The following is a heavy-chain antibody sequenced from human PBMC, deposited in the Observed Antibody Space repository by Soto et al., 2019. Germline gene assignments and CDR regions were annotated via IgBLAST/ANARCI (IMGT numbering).Heavy chain of an antibody. CDR3: ARFSGSYTRGLDY. CDR1: GFTFSDHY. D-gene: IGHD1-26*01. V-gene: IGHV3-72*01. Sequence: EVQLVESGGGLVQPGGSLRLSCAASGFTFSDHYMDWVRQAPGKGLEWVGRSRNKANSYSTEYAASVKSRFTISRDESKNSLYLQMNSLKTEDTAVYYCARFSGSYTRGLDYWGQGTLVTVSS. J-gene: IGHJ4*02. CDR2: SRNKANSYST.